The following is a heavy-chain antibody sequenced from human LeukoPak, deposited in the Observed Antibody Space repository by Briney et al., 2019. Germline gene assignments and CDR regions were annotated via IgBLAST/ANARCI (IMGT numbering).Heavy chain of an antibody. Sequence: SVTVSCKASGGTFSIYAISWVRQAPGQGLEWMGGIIPIFGTANYAQKFQGRVTITADESTSTAYMELSSLRSEDTAVYYCAREWVAGYINLRYFDYWGQGTLVTVSS. CDR1: GGTFSIYA. V-gene: IGHV1-69*13. J-gene: IGHJ4*02. CDR2: IIPIFGTA. D-gene: IGHD5-18*01. CDR3: AREWVAGYINLRYFDY.